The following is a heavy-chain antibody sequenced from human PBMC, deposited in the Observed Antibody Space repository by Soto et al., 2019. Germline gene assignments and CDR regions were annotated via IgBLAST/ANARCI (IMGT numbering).Heavy chain of an antibody. J-gene: IGHJ4*02. V-gene: IGHV4-30-4*01. CDR3: ARESWYSSSRVFDY. D-gene: IGHD6-13*01. CDR1: GGSISSGDYY. CDR2: IYYSGST. Sequence: SETLSLTCTVSGGSISSGDYYWSWIRQSPGKSLEWIGYIYYSGSTYYNPSLKSRLTISVDTSKNQFSLKLSSVTAADTAVYYCARESWYSSSRVFDYWGQGTLVTVSS.